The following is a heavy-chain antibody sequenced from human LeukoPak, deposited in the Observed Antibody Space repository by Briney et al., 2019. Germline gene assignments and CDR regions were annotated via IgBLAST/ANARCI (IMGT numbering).Heavy chain of an antibody. D-gene: IGHD6-13*01. Sequence: ASVKVSCKVSGYTLTELSMHWVRQAPGKGLEWMGGFDPEDGETIYAQKFQGRVTMTEDTSTDTAHMELSSLRSEDTAVYYCATIGFAAAGIRPFDYWGQGTLVTVSS. CDR3: ATIGFAAAGIRPFDY. V-gene: IGHV1-24*01. CDR2: FDPEDGET. CDR1: GYTLTELS. J-gene: IGHJ4*02.